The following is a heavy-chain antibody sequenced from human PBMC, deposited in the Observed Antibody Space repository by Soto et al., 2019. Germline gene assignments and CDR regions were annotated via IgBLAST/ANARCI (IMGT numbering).Heavy chain of an antibody. CDR3: ARPKYGETYFDS. V-gene: IGHV1-2*02. D-gene: IGHD2-21*01. Sequence: QVQMVQSGAEVKRPGASVKVSCKASGYTFTDHYIHWLRQAPGHSLEWMGWINPYSGGTHFARKFQDRVTMARDTSVSTAYMELSSLKSDDTAVYYCARPKYGETYFDSWGQGTVVTVSS. J-gene: IGHJ4*02. CDR1: GYTFTDHY. CDR2: INPYSGGT.